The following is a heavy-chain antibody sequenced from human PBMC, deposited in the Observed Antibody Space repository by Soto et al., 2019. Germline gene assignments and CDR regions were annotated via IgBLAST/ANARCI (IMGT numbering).Heavy chain of an antibody. J-gene: IGHJ4*02. CDR3: ARVGSDDSSGYYFDY. Sequence: SVKVSCKASGGTFSSYAISWVRQAPGQGLVWMGGIIPIFVTANYAQKFQGRVTITADESTSTAYMELSSLRSEDTAVYYCARVGSDDSSGYYFDYWGQGTLVTVSS. CDR2: IIPIFVTA. V-gene: IGHV1-69*13. CDR1: GGTFSSYA. D-gene: IGHD3-22*01.